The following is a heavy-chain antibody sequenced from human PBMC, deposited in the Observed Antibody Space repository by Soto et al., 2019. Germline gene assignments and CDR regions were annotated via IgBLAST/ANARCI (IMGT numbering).Heavy chain of an antibody. Sequence: QLQLQESGSGLVKPSQTLSLTCAVSGGSISSGGYSWSWIRQPPGKGLEWIGYIYHSGSTYYNPSLKSRVTISVDRSKNQFSLKLSSVTAADTAVYYCTTLKVNYDYVWGSYREHEDYWGQGTLVTVSS. D-gene: IGHD3-16*02. CDR2: IYHSGST. CDR1: GGSISSGGYS. CDR3: TTLKVNYDYVWGSYREHEDY. J-gene: IGHJ4*02. V-gene: IGHV4-30-2*01.